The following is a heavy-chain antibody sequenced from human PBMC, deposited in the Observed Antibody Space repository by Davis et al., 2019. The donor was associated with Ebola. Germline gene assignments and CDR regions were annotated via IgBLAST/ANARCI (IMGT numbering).Heavy chain of an antibody. CDR3: ARAGFGEIYFDY. D-gene: IGHD3-10*01. Sequence: GESLKISCAASGFTFSSYDMHWVRQATGKGLEWVSSIGTAGYTYYPGSVKGRFTISREKAKNSLYLQMNSLRGEETAVYYCARAGFGEIYFDYWGQGTLVTVSS. V-gene: IGHV3-13*01. CDR2: IGTAGYT. J-gene: IGHJ4*02. CDR1: GFTFSSYD.